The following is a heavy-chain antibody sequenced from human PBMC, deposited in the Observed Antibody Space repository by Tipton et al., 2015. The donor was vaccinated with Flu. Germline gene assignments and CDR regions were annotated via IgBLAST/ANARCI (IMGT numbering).Heavy chain of an antibody. CDR2: ISSSSSYV. V-gene: IGHV3-21*01. Sequence: SLRLSCAASGFTFSSYTMSWVRQAPGKGLEWVSSISSSSSYVYYADSLKGRFTISRDNTQNSLYPQMNSLRAEDTAVYYCTRDLGGGSFGGDYWGQGTQVTVSS. CDR3: TRDLGGGSFGGDY. J-gene: IGHJ4*02. D-gene: IGHD2-15*01. CDR1: GFTFSSYT.